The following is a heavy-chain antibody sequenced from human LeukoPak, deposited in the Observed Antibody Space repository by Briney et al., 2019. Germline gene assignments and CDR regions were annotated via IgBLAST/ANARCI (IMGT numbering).Heavy chain of an antibody. J-gene: IGHJ4*02. CDR1: GYTFTNYG. CDR3: ARDLGYSSGWSHDY. V-gene: IGHV1-18*01. Sequence: ASVKVSCKASGYTFTNYGVSWVRQAPGQGLEWMGWISTYNGNTHYAQKFQGRVTITADKSTSTAYMELGSLRSEDTAVYYCARDLGYSSGWSHDYWGQGTLVTVSS. D-gene: IGHD6-19*01. CDR2: ISTYNGNT.